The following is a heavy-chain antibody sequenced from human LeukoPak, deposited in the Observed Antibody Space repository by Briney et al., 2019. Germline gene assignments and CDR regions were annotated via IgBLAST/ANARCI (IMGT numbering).Heavy chain of an antibody. V-gene: IGHV4-38-2*02. CDR3: ASNSLLTGDEDAFDI. Sequence: SETLSLTCTVSGYSISSGYYWGWIRQPPGKGLEWIGGIYHSGRTYSNPSLKSRVTISVDTSKNQFSLKLSSVTAADTAVYYCASNSLLTGDEDAFDIWGQGALVTVSS. CDR2: IYHSGRT. J-gene: IGHJ4*02. D-gene: IGHD7-27*01. CDR1: GYSISSGYY.